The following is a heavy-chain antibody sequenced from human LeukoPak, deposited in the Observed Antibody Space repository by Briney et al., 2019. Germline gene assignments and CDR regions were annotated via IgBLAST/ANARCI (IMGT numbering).Heavy chain of an antibody. D-gene: IGHD6-19*01. CDR3: AREIAVAGRGFDY. V-gene: IGHV4-39*07. CDR1: GGSISSSSYY. Sequence: PSETLSLTCTVSGGSISSSSYYWGWIRQPPGKGLEWIGSIYYSGSTYYNPSLKSRVTISVDTSKNQFSLKLSSVTAADTAVYYCAREIAVAGRGFDYWGQGTLVTVSS. J-gene: IGHJ4*02. CDR2: IYYSGST.